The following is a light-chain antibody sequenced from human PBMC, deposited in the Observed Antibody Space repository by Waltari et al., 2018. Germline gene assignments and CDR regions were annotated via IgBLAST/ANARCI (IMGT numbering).Light chain of an antibody. CDR3: QQYNSFPWT. V-gene: IGKV1-5*03. Sequence: IQMTQSPSTLSASAGDRVVITCRASQSVNTWLAWYLQRPGKAPNLLIYRASSLQSGVPSRFSGRGSGTEFTLTINSLQPDDFASYYCQQYNSFPWTFGQGTKVEIK. CDR2: RAS. CDR1: QSVNTW. J-gene: IGKJ1*01.